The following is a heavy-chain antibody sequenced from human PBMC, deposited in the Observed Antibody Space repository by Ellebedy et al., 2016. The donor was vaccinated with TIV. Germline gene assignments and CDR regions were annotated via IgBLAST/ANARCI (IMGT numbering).Heavy chain of an antibody. CDR3: ARLGVIAAAGASDY. D-gene: IGHD6-13*01. CDR1: GFTFSGYY. CDR2: ISYSGDLM. Sequence: PGGSLRLSCVASGFTFSGYYMSWFRQAPGKGPEWVSYISYSGDLMYYADSVKGRFTTSRDNAENSLYLQMNSLRAEDTAVYYCARLGVIAAAGASDYWGQGTLVIVSS. J-gene: IGHJ4*02. V-gene: IGHV3-11*01.